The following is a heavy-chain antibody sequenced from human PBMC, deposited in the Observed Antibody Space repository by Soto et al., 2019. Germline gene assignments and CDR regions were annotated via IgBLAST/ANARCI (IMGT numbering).Heavy chain of an antibody. CDR3: ARAGGGVTIFGVVIIDYYGMDV. CDR1: GGSISSYY. CDR2: IYYSGST. J-gene: IGHJ6*02. Sequence: PSETLSLTCTVSGGSISSYYWSWIRQPPGKGLEWIGHIYYSGSTNYNPSLKSRVTISVDTSKNQFSLKLSSVTAADTAVYYCARAGGGVTIFGVVIIDYYGMDVWGQGTTVTVSS. V-gene: IGHV4-59*01. D-gene: IGHD3-3*01.